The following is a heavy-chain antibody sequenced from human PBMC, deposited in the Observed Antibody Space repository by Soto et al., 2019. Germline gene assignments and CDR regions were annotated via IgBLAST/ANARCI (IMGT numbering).Heavy chain of an antibody. J-gene: IGHJ6*02. Sequence: NPSETLSLTCTVSGGSISSSHYYWGWIRQPPGKGPEWIGYIYHSGSTYYNPSLKTRITISVDTSKNQFSLILRSVTAADTALYYCARQGEEYNYYGVDVWGQGTTVTVSS. CDR2: IYHSGST. CDR3: ARQGEEYNYYGVDV. D-gene: IGHD2-21*01. CDR1: GGSISSSHYY. V-gene: IGHV4-39*01.